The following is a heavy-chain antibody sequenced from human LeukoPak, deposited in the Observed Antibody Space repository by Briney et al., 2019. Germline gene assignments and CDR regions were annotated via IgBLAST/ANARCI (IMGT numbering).Heavy chain of an antibody. D-gene: IGHD4/OR15-4a*01. V-gene: IGHV3-23*01. CDR2: IGGGGRDT. CDR1: GFTFSTYA. Sequence: GGSLRLSCAASGFTFSTYAMSWVRQAPGKGLEWLSTIGGGGRDTFYADSVKGRFTVSRDNSKNTLYLQMSSLRAEDTAVYFCAKNRGANYYNYYMDVWGKGTTVTVSS. J-gene: IGHJ6*03. CDR3: AKNRGANYYNYYMDV.